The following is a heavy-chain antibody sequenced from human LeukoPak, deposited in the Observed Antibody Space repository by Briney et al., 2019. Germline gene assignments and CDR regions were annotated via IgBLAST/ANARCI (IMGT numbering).Heavy chain of an antibody. Sequence: SETLSLTCTVSGGSISSYFWSWIRQPPGKGLEWIGYIYYSGSTNYNPSLKSRVTISVDTSKNQFSLKLNSVTAADTAVYYCAGGGDSGGYYYPMFDYWGQGTLVTVSS. J-gene: IGHJ4*02. V-gene: IGHV4-59*01. D-gene: IGHD3-22*01. CDR1: GGSISSYF. CDR3: AGGGDSGGYYYPMFDY. CDR2: IYYSGST.